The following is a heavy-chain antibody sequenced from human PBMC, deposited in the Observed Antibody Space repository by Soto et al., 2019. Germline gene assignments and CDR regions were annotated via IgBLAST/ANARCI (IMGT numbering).Heavy chain of an antibody. V-gene: IGHV3-30*18. CDR2: ISYDGSNK. CDR1: GFTFSSYG. CDR3: AKVYYGDYYFDY. D-gene: IGHD4-17*01. Sequence: GGSLRLSCAASGFTFSSYGIHWVRQAPGKGLEWVAVISYDGSNKYYADSVKGRFTISRDNSKNTLYLQMNSLRAEDTAVYYCAKVYYGDYYFDYWGQGTLVTVSS. J-gene: IGHJ4*02.